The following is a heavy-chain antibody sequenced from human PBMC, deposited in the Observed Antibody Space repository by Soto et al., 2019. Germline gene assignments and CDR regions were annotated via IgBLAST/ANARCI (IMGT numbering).Heavy chain of an antibody. D-gene: IGHD3-22*01. CDR3: TRDSYRGYQNHYYYYGMDV. CDR2: IRSKAYGGTT. V-gene: IGHV3-49*04. J-gene: IGHJ6*02. Sequence: GGSLRLSCTASGFTFGDYAMSWVRQAPGKGLEWVGFIRSKAYGGTTEYAASVKGRFTISRDDSKSIAYLQMNSLKTEDTAVYYCTRDSYRGYQNHYYYYGMDVWGQGTTVTVSS. CDR1: GFTFGDYA.